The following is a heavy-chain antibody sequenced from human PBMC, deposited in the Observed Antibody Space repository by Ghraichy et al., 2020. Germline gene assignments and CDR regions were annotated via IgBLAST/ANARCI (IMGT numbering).Heavy chain of an antibody. CDR1: GYTFTSYD. CDR3: ARATSLSSMVRGVIIRSPPGY. D-gene: IGHD3-10*01. V-gene: IGHV1-8*01. CDR2: MNPNSGNT. J-gene: IGHJ4*02. Sequence: ASVKVSCKASGYTFTSYDINWVRQATGQGLEWMGWMNPNSGNTGYAQKFQGRVTMTRNTSISTAYMELSSLRSEDTAVYYCARATSLSSMVRGVIIRSPPGYWGQGTLVTVSS.